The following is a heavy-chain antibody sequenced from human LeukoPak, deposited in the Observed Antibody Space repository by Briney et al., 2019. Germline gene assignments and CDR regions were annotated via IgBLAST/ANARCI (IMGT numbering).Heavy chain of an antibody. CDR2: ISSSSSYI. J-gene: IGHJ6*02. D-gene: IGHD1-14*01. Sequence: PGGSLRLSCAASGFPFSSYSMNWVRQAPGKGLEWVSSISSSSSYIYYADSVKGRFTISRDNAKNSLYLQMNSLTAEDTAVYYCAREQTPTTDYYYYGMDVWGQGTTVTVSS. V-gene: IGHV3-21*01. CDR3: AREQTPTTDYYYYGMDV. CDR1: GFPFSSYS.